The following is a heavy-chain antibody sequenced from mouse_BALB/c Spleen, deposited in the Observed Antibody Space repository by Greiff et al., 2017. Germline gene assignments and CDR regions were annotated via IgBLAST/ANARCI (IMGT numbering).Heavy chain of an antibody. J-gene: IGHJ4*01. CDR3: VRDRYGPYYAMDY. V-gene: IGHV10-3*03. CDR2: IRGKSNNYST. CDR1: GFTFTTYA. Sequence: EVQLQESGGGLVQPKGSLKLSCAASGFTFTTYAMHWVCQPPGKGLEWVARIRGKSNNYSTYYADSVKDRFTISRDDSQSMLYLQMNNLKTEDTAMYYCVRDRYGPYYAMDYWGQGTSVTVSS. D-gene: IGHD2-10*02.